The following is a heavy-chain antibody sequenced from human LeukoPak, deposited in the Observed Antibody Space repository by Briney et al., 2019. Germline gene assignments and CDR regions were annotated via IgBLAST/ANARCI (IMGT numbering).Heavy chain of an antibody. CDR3: ARLNYGGNPRASYYVDV. J-gene: IGHJ6*03. D-gene: IGHD4-23*01. Sequence: SETLSLTCTVSGGSISSSSSYWGWFRQPPGKGLEWMGSIFYSGNIYYNPSLKSRVTISVDTSKNQFFLKLSSVTAADTAVYHCARLNYGGNPRASYYVDVWGKGTTVTISS. CDR1: GGSISSSSSY. V-gene: IGHV4-39*01. CDR2: IFYSGNI.